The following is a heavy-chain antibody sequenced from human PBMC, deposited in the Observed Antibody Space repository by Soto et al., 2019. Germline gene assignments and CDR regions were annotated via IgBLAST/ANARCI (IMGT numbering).Heavy chain of an antibody. CDR3: ARVDYYDSSGYYSNWFDP. CDR1: GYSISSGYY. J-gene: IGHJ5*02. Sequence: SETLSLTCAVSGYSISSGYYWGWIRQPPGKGLEWLGSIYHSGSTYYNPSLKSRVTISVDTSKNQFSLKLSSVTAADTAVYYCARVDYYDSSGYYSNWFDPWGQGTLVTVS. D-gene: IGHD3-22*01. V-gene: IGHV4-38-2*01. CDR2: IYHSGST.